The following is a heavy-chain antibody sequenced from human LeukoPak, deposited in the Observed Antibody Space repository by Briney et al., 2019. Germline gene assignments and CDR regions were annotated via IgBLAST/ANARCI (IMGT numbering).Heavy chain of an antibody. J-gene: IGHJ4*02. CDR3: ARIGRYCSGGSCYLYYFDY. Sequence: PPETLSLTCAVYGGSFSGYYWSWIRQPPGKGLEWIGEINHSGSTNYNPSLKSRVTISVDTSKNQFSLKLSSVTAADTAVYYCARIGRYCSGGSCYLYYFDYWGQGTLVAVSS. V-gene: IGHV4-34*01. CDR1: GGSFSGYY. CDR2: INHSGST. D-gene: IGHD2-15*01.